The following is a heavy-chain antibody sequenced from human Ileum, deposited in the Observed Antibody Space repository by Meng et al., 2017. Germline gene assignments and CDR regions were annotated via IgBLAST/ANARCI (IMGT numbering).Heavy chain of an antibody. D-gene: IGHD6-13*01. Sequence: QVQLVQSGAEVKKPGASVKVPFKASGYTFTSYTMHWGRQAPGQRLEWMGWINAANGNTKYSQKFQGRVTITGDTSASTDSMELNSLRSEDTAIYFCAREINRGSSWFDYWGQGTLVTVSS. CDR3: AREINRGSSWFDY. CDR2: INAANGNT. V-gene: IGHV1-3*01. CDR1: GYTFTSYT. J-gene: IGHJ4*02.